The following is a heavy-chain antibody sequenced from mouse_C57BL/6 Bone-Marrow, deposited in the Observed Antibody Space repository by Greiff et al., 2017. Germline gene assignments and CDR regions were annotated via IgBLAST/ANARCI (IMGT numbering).Heavy chain of an antibody. CDR1: GYTFTSYW. D-gene: IGHD1-1*01. J-gene: IGHJ3*01. CDR3: ARWSYYGSSYPAWFAY. CDR2: IYPGSGST. V-gene: IGHV1-55*01. Sequence: QVQLQQPGAELVKPGASVKMSCKASGYTFTSYWITWVKQRPGQGLEWIGDIYPGSGSTNYNEKFKSKATLTVDTSSSTAYMQLSSLTSEDSAVYYWARWSYYGSSYPAWFAYWGQGTLVTVSA.